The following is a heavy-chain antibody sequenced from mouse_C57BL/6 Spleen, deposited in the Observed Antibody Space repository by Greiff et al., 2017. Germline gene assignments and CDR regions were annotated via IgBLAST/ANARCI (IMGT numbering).Heavy chain of an antibody. CDR3: ARGKDYDPAWFAY. Sequence: EVKLVESGGGLVKPGGSLKLSCAASGFTFSDYGLHWVRQAPETGLAWVAYLSSGSITIYSADPVKGRFPLSSDNAMNTLFLQMTRLRSEDTAMYYCARGKDYDPAWFAYWGQGTLVTVSA. J-gene: IGHJ3*01. CDR1: GFTFSDYG. CDR2: LSSGSITI. V-gene: IGHV5-17*01. D-gene: IGHD2-4*01.